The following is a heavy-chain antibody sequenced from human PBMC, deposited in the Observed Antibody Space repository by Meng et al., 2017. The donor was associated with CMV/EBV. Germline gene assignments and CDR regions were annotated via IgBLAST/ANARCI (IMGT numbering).Heavy chain of an antibody. Sequence: ASVKVSCKASGYTFTSYYMHWVRQAPGQGLEWMGIINPSGGSTSYAQKFQGRVTMTRDTSTGTVYMELSSLRSEDTAVYYCARGGADCSSTSCYRGNYYYYYGMDVWGQGTTVTVSS. CDR3: ARGGADCSSTSCYRGNYYYYYGMDV. D-gene: IGHD2-2*01. CDR1: GYTFTSYY. J-gene: IGHJ6*02. CDR2: INPSGGST. V-gene: IGHV1-46*01.